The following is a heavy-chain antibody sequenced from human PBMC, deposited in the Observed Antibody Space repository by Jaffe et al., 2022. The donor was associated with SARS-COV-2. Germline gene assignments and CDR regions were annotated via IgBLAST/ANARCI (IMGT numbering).Heavy chain of an antibody. CDR2: ISAYDGNT. CDR1: GYTFTNYG. Sequence: QVQLVQSGAEVKKPGASVKVSCKTSGYTFTNYGISWVRQAPGQGLEWMGWISAYDGNTNYVQKFQGRVVMTTDTSTSTAYIELRSLRSDDTAVYYCTRDLPLALAGTRYFDYWGQGTLVTVSS. CDR3: TRDLPLALAGTRYFDY. J-gene: IGHJ4*02. D-gene: IGHD6-19*01. V-gene: IGHV1-18*01.